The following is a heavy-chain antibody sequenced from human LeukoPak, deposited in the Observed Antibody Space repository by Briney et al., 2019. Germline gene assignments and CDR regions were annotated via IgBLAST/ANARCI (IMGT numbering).Heavy chain of an antibody. J-gene: IGHJ6*02. D-gene: IGHD3-10*01. CDR3: ARVEYGSGFSMDV. V-gene: IGHV5-51*01. CDR1: EYSFTSYW. Sequence: GESLKISCKCSEYSFTSYWIGGVRPMPGECLEWMGIIFPGDYDTRYSPSFQGQVTISADKSNSTAYLQWSSLKASDTAMYYCARVEYGSGFSMDVWGQGTTVTVSS. CDR2: IFPGDYDT.